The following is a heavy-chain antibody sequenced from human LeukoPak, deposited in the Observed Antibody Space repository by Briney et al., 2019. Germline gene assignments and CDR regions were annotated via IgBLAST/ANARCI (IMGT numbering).Heavy chain of an antibody. J-gene: IGHJ4*02. CDR3: ARDHESSGYPTSDY. CDR2: IKAGAEAT. Sequence: PGGSLRLSCEASGFTFSTYIMTWVRQAPGKGLEWVSTIKAGAEATFYADSVKDRFTISRDNSKNTLYLQMNSLRADDTALYFCARDHESSGYPTSDYWGQRTLVTVSS. CDR1: GFTFSTYI. V-gene: IGHV3-23*01. D-gene: IGHD3-22*01.